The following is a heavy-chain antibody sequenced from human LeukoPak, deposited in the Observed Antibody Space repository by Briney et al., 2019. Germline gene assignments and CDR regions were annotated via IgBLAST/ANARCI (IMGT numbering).Heavy chain of an antibody. CDR1: GFTVSSNY. J-gene: IGHJ4*02. Sequence: GGSLRLSCAASGFTVSSNYMSWVRQAPGKGLEWVSAISGSGGSTYYADSVKGRFTISRDNSKNTLYLQMNSLRAEDTAVYYCAKRDGVGYSYVYYFDYWGQGTLVTVSS. V-gene: IGHV3-23*01. CDR3: AKRDGVGYSYVYYFDY. CDR2: ISGSGGST. D-gene: IGHD5-18*01.